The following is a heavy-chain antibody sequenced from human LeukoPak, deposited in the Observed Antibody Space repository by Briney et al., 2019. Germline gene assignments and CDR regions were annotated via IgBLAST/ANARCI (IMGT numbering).Heavy chain of an antibody. J-gene: IGHJ1*01. Sequence: PGRSLRPSCAASGFTFSSYAMHWVRQAPGKGLEWVAVISYDGSNKYYADSVKGRFTISRDNSKNTLYLQMNSLRAEDTAVYYCARALGQRYCSGGSCPPAQHWGQGTLVTVSS. CDR1: GFTFSSYA. V-gene: IGHV3-30*04. CDR3: ARALGQRYCSGGSCPPAQH. CDR2: ISYDGSNK. D-gene: IGHD2-15*01.